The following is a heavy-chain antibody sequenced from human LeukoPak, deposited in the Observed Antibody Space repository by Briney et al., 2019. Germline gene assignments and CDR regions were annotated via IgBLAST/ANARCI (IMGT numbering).Heavy chain of an antibody. V-gene: IGHV3-23*01. CDR3: AKDSPPYSYGLFDY. J-gene: IGHJ4*02. CDR2: ISGSGGST. D-gene: IGHD5-18*01. CDR1: GFTFDDYA. Sequence: PGRSLRLSCAASGFTFDDYAMHWVRQAPGKGLEWVSAISGSGGSTYYADSVKGRFTISRDNSKNTLYLQMNSLRAEDTAVYYCAKDSPPYSYGLFDYWGQGTLVTVSS.